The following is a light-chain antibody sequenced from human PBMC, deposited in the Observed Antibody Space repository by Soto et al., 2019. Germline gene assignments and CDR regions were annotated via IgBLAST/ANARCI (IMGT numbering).Light chain of an antibody. V-gene: IGKV3-15*01. CDR3: QQYHNWPRT. CDR2: AAS. J-gene: IGKJ1*01. CDR1: QSVSSD. Sequence: EIVMTHSPATLSVSPGERATLSCRASQSVSSDLAWYQHKPGQTPSLLIYAASTRATGIPARFSGSGSGTEFTLTISSLQSEDFVVYYCQQYHNWPRTFGQGTKVEI.